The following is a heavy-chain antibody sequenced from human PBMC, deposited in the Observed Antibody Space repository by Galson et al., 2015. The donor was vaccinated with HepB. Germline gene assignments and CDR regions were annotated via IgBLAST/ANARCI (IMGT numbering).Heavy chain of an antibody. CDR3: ARGYSKSWFSGLGY. CDR1: GFTFSDYS. D-gene: IGHD1-26*01. J-gene: IGHJ4*02. Sequence: SLRLSCAASGFTFSDYSMHWVRQAPGKGLEWVSSITSTSTYIYFADAVKGRFTISRDSAKNSLYLQMNSLRAEDTAMYYCARGYSKSWFSGLGYWGQGTLVTVSS. CDR2: ITSTSTYI. V-gene: IGHV3-21*04.